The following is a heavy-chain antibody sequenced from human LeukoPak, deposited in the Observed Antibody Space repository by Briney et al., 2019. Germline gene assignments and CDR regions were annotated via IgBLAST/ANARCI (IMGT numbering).Heavy chain of an antibody. CDR1: GFSFNTYG. D-gene: IGHD4-11*01. V-gene: IGHV3-33*03. CDR3: AKVSVQYSSSSDAFDY. CDR2: IWYDGTIT. Sequence: GRSLTLSCAASGFSFNTYGMHWVRQAPGKGLEWVALIWYDGTITYYADSVKRRFTIFRDNSKNTLYLHFTSLRAEDTAMYYCAKVSVQYSSSSDAFDYWGHGTPVTVSS. J-gene: IGHJ4*01.